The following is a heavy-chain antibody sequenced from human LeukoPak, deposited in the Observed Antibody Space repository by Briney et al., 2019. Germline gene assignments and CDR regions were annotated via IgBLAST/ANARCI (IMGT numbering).Heavy chain of an antibody. CDR2: INPNSGGT. J-gene: IGHJ4*02. V-gene: IGHV1-2*02. CDR1: GYTFTGCY. CDR3: ARWEVGYCSSTSCYVLDY. Sequence: ASVKVSCKASGYTFTGCYMHWVRQAPGQGLEWMGWINPNSGGTNYAQKFQGRVTMTRDTSISTAYMELSRLRSDDTAVYYCARWEVGYCSSTSCYVLDYWGQGTLVTVSS. D-gene: IGHD2-2*01.